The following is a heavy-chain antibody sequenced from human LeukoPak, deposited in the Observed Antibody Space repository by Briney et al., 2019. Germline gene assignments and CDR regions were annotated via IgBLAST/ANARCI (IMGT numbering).Heavy chain of an antibody. D-gene: IGHD6-19*01. J-gene: IGHJ6*04. CDR3: TTDGWLVVPSPPNYYYGMDV. V-gene: IGHV3-15*01. CDR2: IKSKTDGGTT. Sequence: GGSLRLSRAASGFTFSNAWMSWVRQAPGKGLEWVGRIKSKTDGGTTDYAAPVKGRFTISRDDSKNTLYLQMNSLKTEDTAVYYCTTDGWLVVPSPPNYYYGMDVWGKGTTVTVSS. CDR1: GFTFSNAW.